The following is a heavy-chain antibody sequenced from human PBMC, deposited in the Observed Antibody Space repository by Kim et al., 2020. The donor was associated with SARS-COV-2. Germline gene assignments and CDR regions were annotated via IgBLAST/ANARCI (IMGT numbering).Heavy chain of an antibody. V-gene: IGHV3-30*02. Sequence: YADSVKGRFTISRDNSKNTLYLQMNSLRAEDTAVYYCANSARSGYYAFDYWGQGTLVTVSS. CDR3: ANSARSGYYAFDY. D-gene: IGHD3-22*01. J-gene: IGHJ4*02.